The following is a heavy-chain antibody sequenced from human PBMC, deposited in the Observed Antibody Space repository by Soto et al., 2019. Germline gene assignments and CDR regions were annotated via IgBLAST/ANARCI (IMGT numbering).Heavy chain of an antibody. Sequence: SETLSLTCTVSGGSISSYYWSWIRQPPGKGLEWIGYIYYSGSTNYNPSLKSRVTISIDTSKNQFSLKLSSVTAADTAVYYCARGRTYYYGSGSSSGPYFVYWGQGTLVTVS. CDR2: IYYSGST. CDR3: ARGRTYYYGSGSSSGPYFVY. D-gene: IGHD3-10*01. J-gene: IGHJ4*02. V-gene: IGHV4-59*01. CDR1: GGSISSYY.